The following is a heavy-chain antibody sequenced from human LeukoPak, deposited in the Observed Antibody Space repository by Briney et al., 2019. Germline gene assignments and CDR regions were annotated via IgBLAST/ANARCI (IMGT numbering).Heavy chain of an antibody. CDR2: ISSNGGST. J-gene: IGHJ4*02. CDR1: GFTFSNYV. D-gene: IGHD1-26*01. V-gene: IGHV3-64*01. Sequence: GGSLRLSCAASGFTFSNYVMHWVRQAPGKGLEYVSAISSNGGSTYYANSVKGRFTISRDNSKNTLDLQMNSLRAEDTAVYYCARRLEYSGSKGVFDYWGQGTLVTVSS. CDR3: ARRLEYSGSKGVFDY.